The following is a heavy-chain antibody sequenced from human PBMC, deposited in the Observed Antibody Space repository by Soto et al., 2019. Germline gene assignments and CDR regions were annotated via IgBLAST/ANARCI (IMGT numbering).Heavy chain of an antibody. CDR1: GFTFTDFY. D-gene: IGHD4-4*01. CDR3: AGWGGQDYNY. CDR2: IRPDGTET. Sequence: EVQLVQSGGGLVQPGGSLRLSCVGSGFTFTDFYMNWVRQAPGKGLEWVANIRPDGTETNYVESVRGRFTTSRDNAKNSLFLQMNSMRADDTVLYYWAGWGGQDYNYWGQGILVTVSS. V-gene: IGHV3-7*03. J-gene: IGHJ4*02.